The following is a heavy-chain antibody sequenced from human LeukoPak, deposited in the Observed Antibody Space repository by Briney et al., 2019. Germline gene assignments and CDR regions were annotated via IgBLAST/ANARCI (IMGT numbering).Heavy chain of an antibody. J-gene: IGHJ4*02. CDR3: AKLLAVTNSYYFNY. D-gene: IGHD6-19*01. CDR2: ISGSGSGGST. V-gene: IGHV3-23*01. CDR1: GFTFSSYA. Sequence: GGSLRLSCAASGFTFSSYAISWVRQAPGKGLEWVSTISGSGSGGSTYYADSAKGRFTISRDNSKDTLYLQMNSLRAEDTAVYYCAKLLAVTNSYYFNYWGQGTLVTVSS.